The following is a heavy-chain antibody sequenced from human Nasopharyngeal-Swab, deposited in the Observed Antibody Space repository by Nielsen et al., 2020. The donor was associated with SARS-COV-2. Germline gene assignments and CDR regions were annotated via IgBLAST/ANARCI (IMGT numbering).Heavy chain of an antibody. Sequence: ASVKVSCKVSGYTLPEVAIHGVRQAPGKGPEWMGGFDPEDGEKIYAQKFQGRVTITVHSSTDTAYMELRSLRSEDTATYYCAAQLWSFWFDYWGQGTLVTVSS. CDR3: AAQLWSFWFDY. CDR1: GYTLPEVA. CDR2: FDPEDGEK. D-gene: IGHD3-10*01. J-gene: IGHJ4*02. V-gene: IGHV1-24*01.